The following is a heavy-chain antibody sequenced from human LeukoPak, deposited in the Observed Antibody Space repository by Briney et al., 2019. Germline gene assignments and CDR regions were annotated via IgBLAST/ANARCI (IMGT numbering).Heavy chain of an antibody. CDR2: INGDGSST. CDR1: GFTFSSYE. D-gene: IGHD1-26*01. J-gene: IGHJ4*02. CDR3: ARDRGSTEFDY. Sequence: GGSLRLSCAASGFTFSSYEMNWVRQAPGKGLVWVSRINGDGSSTSYADSVKGRFTISRDNAKNTLYLQMNSLRAEDTAVYYCARDRGSTEFDYWGQGTLVTVSS. V-gene: IGHV3-74*01.